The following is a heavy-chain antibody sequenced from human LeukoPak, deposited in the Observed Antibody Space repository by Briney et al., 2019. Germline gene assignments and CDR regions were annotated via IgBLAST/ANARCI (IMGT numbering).Heavy chain of an antibody. J-gene: IGHJ4*02. CDR1: GYTFTSYA. D-gene: IGHD2-15*01. V-gene: IGHV7-4-1*02. CDR2: INTNTGNP. Sequence: ASVKVSCKASGYTFTSYAVNWVRQAPGQGLEWMGWINTNTGNPTYAQGFTGRFVFSLDTSVSTAYLQISSLKAEDTAVYYCAREGCSGGSCYAYYFDYWGQGTLVTVSS. CDR3: AREGCSGGSCYAYYFDY.